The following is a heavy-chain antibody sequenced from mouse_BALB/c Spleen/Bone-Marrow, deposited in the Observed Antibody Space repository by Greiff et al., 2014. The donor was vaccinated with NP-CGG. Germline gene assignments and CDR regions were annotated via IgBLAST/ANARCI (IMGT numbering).Heavy chain of an antibody. CDR2: LNPSNGHT. V-gene: IGHV1S81*02. CDR3: ARMITTQGSDY. D-gene: IGHD2-4*01. Sequence: QVQLQQSGAELLKPGTSVKLSCKASGYTFTRYWMHWVKQRPGQGLEWIGELNPSNGHTNYNGKFKNKATVTVDKSSSTAYMQLSSLTSEDSAAYYCARMITTQGSDYWGQGTTLTVSS. J-gene: IGHJ2*01. CDR1: GYTFTRYW.